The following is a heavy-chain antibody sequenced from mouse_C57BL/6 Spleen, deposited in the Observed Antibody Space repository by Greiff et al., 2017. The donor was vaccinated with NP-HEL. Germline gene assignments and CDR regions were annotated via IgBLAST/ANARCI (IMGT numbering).Heavy chain of an antibody. CDR2: IWSGGST. CDR1: GFSLTSYG. Sequence: QVQLKESGPGLVQPSQSLSITCTVSGFSLTSYGVHWVRQSPGKGLEWLGVIWSGGSTDYNAAFISRLSISKDNSKSHVFFKMNSLQADDTAIYYCARRTTTIGAPSAMDYWGQGTSVTVSS. J-gene: IGHJ4*01. V-gene: IGHV2-2*01. D-gene: IGHD1-1*01. CDR3: ARRTTTIGAPSAMDY.